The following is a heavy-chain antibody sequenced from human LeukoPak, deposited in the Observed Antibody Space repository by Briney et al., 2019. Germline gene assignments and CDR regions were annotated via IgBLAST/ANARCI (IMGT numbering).Heavy chain of an antibody. CDR1: GFSLSTSGVG. D-gene: IGHD5-18*01. V-gene: IGHV2-5*01. J-gene: IGHJ6*02. CDR3: ALDTAMADYYYYGMDV. CDR2: IYWNDDK. Sequence: SGPTLVNPTQTLTLTCTFSGFSLSTSGVGVGWIRQPPGKALEWLALIYWNDDKRYSPSLKSRLTITKDTSKNQVVLTMTNMDPVDTATYYCALDTAMADYYYYGMDVWGHGTTVTVSS.